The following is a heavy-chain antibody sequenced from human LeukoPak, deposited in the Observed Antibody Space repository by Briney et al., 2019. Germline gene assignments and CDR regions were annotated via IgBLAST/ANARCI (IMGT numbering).Heavy chain of an antibody. CDR3: AREGASRDGYNYFDY. Sequence: SETLSLTCTVPGGSISSYYWSWIRQPPGKGLEWIGYIYYSGSTNYNPSLKSRVTISVDTSKNQFSLKLSSVTAADTAVYYCAREGASRDGYNYFDYWGQGTLVTVSS. V-gene: IGHV4-59*01. CDR1: GGSISSYY. J-gene: IGHJ4*02. D-gene: IGHD5-24*01. CDR2: IYYSGST.